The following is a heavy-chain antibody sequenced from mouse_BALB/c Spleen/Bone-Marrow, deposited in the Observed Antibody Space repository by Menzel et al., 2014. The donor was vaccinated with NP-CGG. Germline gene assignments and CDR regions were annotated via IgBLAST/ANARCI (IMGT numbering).Heavy chain of an antibody. Sequence: EVQLQQSGGGLVQPGGSLKLSCAASGFDFSRYWMSWVRQAPGKGLEWIGEINPDSSTINYTPSLKDKFAISRDNAKNTLYLQMSKVRSEDTALYYCARLYYYGNFAYRGQGTTLTVSS. CDR1: GFDFSRYW. V-gene: IGHV4-1*02. D-gene: IGHD1-1*01. CDR3: ARLYYYGNFAY. CDR2: INPDSSTI. J-gene: IGHJ2*01.